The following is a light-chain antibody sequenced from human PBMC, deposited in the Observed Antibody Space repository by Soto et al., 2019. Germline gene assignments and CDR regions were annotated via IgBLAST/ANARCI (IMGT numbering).Light chain of an antibody. CDR2: DAS. Sequence: MTQPPATLSVSIGDRVNITCRASESIRTWLAWYQHKPGKAPKFLIYDASSLESGVPSRFSGSGSGTEFTLTIINLQPDDFATYFCQQYHNYPRTFAQGAMVDIK. CDR1: ESIRTW. V-gene: IGKV1-5*01. J-gene: IGKJ1*01. CDR3: QQYHNYPRT.